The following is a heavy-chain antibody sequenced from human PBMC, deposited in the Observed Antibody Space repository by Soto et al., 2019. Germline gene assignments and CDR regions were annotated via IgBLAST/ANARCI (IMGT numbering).Heavy chain of an antibody. CDR2: IYNNGRT. V-gene: IGHV4-59*01. CDR3: ARARFCTSTSCYHYFDF. Sequence: SETLSLTCTVSGGSISSYQWSWIRQPPGKGLEWIGYIYNNGRTDYNPSLKSRVTISVDTSKNHFSLKLSSVTPADTAVYYCARARFCTSTSCYHYFDFWGQGTLVTVSS. CDR1: GGSISSYQ. D-gene: IGHD2-2*01. J-gene: IGHJ4*02.